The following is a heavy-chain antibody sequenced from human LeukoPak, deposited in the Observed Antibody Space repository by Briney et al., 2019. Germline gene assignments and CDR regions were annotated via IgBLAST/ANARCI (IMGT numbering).Heavy chain of an antibody. J-gene: IGHJ6*03. Sequence: ASVKVSCKASGYTFTDYYMHWVQQAPGKGLEWMGRVDPEDDETIYAEKFQGRVTITADTSTDTAYMELSSLRSEDTAVYYCATGQGYSYGNYYYYMDVWGKGTTVTVSS. V-gene: IGHV1-69-2*01. CDR3: ATGQGYSYGNYYYYMDV. D-gene: IGHD5-18*01. CDR1: GYTFTDYY. CDR2: VDPEDDET.